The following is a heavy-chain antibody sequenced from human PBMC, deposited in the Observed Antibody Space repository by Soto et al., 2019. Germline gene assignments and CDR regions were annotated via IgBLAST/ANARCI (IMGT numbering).Heavy chain of an antibody. CDR2: ISSSSSYI. D-gene: IGHD3-10*01. CDR3: ARAKSQVFPVYMDV. Sequence: EVQLVESGGGLVKPGGSLRLSCAASGFTFSSYSMNWVRQAPGKGLEWVSSISSSSSYIYYADSVKGRFTISRDNAKNSRYLQMNSLIADYTAVYYCARAKSQVFPVYMDVWGKGTTVTVSS. V-gene: IGHV3-21*01. CDR1: GFTFSSYS. J-gene: IGHJ6*03.